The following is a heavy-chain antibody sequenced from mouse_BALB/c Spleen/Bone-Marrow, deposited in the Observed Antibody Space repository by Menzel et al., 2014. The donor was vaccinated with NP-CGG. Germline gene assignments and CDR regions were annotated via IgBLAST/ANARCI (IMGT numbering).Heavy chain of an antibody. CDR2: ISSGGSYT. V-gene: IGHV5-9-3*01. J-gene: IGHJ2*01. CDR3: ARHGITRLLDY. Sequence: EVNVVESGGGLVKPGGSQKLSCAASGFTFSSYAMSWVRQTPEKRLEWVATISSGGSYTYYPDSVKGRFTISRDNAKNTLYLQMSSLRSEDTAMYYCARHGITRLLDYWGQGTTLTVSS. CDR1: GFTFSSYA. D-gene: IGHD2-4*01.